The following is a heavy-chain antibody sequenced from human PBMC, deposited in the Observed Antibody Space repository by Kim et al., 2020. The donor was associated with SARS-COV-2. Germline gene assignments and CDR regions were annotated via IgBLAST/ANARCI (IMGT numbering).Heavy chain of an antibody. V-gene: IGHV4-39*07. D-gene: IGHD3-22*01. CDR3: ARDPYYYDSRGSFDY. Sequence: PTLKGRGTISVDTAKNPFSLKLSSVTAADTAVYYCARDPYYYDSRGSFDYWGQGTLVTVSS. J-gene: IGHJ4*02.